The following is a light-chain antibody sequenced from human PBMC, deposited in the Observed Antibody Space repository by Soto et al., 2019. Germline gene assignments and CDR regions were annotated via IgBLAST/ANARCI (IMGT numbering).Light chain of an antibody. Sequence: IQLTQFQSSLSASVGDRVTITCRASQGVSSHLAWHQQKPGKAPKLLIYEVSTLQSGVPSRFSGSGSGTDFTLTISSLQPEDFATYYCQHLNGYPITFGQGTRLEIK. CDR1: QGVSSH. CDR3: QHLNGYPIT. CDR2: EVS. J-gene: IGKJ5*01. V-gene: IGKV1-9*01.